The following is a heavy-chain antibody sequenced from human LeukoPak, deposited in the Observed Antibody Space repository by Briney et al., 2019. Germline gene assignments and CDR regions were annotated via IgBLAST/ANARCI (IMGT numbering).Heavy chain of an antibody. CDR2: ISGISSYI. Sequence: GGSLRLSCAASGFTFSYYSMNWVRQAPGKGLDWVSSISGISSYIYYADSVKGRFTISRDNAQNTLYLQMDSLTVEDTAAYYCARSACTGGTCPDALDIWGRGTMVTV. CDR3: ARSACTGGTCPDALDI. D-gene: IGHD2-15*01. CDR1: GFTFSYYS. V-gene: IGHV3-21*06. J-gene: IGHJ3*02.